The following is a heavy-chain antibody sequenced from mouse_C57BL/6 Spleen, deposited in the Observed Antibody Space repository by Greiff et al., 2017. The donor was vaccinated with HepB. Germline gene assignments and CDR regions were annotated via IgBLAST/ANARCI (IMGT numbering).Heavy chain of an antibody. J-gene: IGHJ4*01. D-gene: IGHD2-2*01. CDR3: AMYGYDDAMDY. CDR2: ISYDGIN. CDR1: GYSITSGYY. V-gene: IGHV3-6*01. Sequence: EVKVEESGPGLVKPSQSLSLTCSVTGYSITSGYYWNWIRQFPGNKLEWMGYISYDGINNYNPSLKNRISITRDTSKNQFFLKLNSVTTEDTATYYCAMYGYDDAMDYWGQGTSVTVSS.